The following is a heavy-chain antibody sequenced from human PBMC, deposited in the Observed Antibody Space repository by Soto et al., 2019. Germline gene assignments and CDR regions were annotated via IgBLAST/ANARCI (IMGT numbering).Heavy chain of an antibody. J-gene: IGHJ4*02. D-gene: IGHD3-10*01. Sequence: GGSLRLSCAASGFTFDDYAMHWVRQAPGKGLEWVSGISWNSGSIGYADSVKGRFTISRDNAKNSLYLQMNSLRAEDTALYYCAKDYGSGNPAFYYFDYWGQGTLVTVSS. CDR2: ISWNSGSI. CDR1: GFTFDDYA. CDR3: AKDYGSGNPAFYYFDY. V-gene: IGHV3-9*01.